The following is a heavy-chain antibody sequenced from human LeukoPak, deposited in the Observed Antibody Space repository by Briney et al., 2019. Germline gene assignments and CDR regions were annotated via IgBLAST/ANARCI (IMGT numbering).Heavy chain of an antibody. CDR3: ARHSSYYGNFDY. D-gene: IGHD3-10*01. V-gene: IGHV4-39*01. CDR2: IYYSGST. Sequence: SETLSLTCTVSGGSISSSSYYWGWIRQPPGQGLEWIGSIYYSGSTYYNPSLKSRVTISVDTSKNQFSLKLSSVTAADTAVYYCARHSSYYGNFDYWGQGTLVTVSS. J-gene: IGHJ4*02. CDR1: GGSISSSSYY.